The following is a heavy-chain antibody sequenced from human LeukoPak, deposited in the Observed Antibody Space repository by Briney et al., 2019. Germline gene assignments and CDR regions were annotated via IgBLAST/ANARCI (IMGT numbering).Heavy chain of an antibody. D-gene: IGHD2-2*01. CDR2: MYYSGTT. V-gene: IGHV4-61*01. CDR1: GVSVSSGSYY. CDR3: ARGSVPAAVVFDY. J-gene: IGHJ4*02. Sequence: SETLSLTCTVSGVSVSSGSYYWSWIRQPPGQGLEWIGYMYYSGTTNYNPSLKSRVTISVDTSKNQFSLKLSSVTPADTAVYYCARGSVPAAVVFDYWGQGTLVTVSS.